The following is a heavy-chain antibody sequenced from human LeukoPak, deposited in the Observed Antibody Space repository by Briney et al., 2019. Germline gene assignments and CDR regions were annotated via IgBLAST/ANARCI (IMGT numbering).Heavy chain of an antibody. V-gene: IGHV3-48*01. J-gene: IGHJ3*02. Sequence: GGSLRLSCAASGFTFSSYSMNWVRQAPGKGLEVVSYISSSSSTIYYAYSVKGRFTISSDNAKKALYLQMKSLRAEDTAVYYCAKIGYCSGGSCYRPDIWGQGTMVTVSS. D-gene: IGHD2-15*01. CDR3: AKIGYCSGGSCYRPDI. CDR1: GFTFSSYS. CDR2: ISSSSSTI.